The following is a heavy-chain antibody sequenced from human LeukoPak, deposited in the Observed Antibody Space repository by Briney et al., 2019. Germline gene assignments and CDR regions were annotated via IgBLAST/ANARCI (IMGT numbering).Heavy chain of an antibody. J-gene: IGHJ4*02. D-gene: IGHD3-10*01. V-gene: IGHV3-30*18. CDR1: GFTLSGSG. Sequence: GRSLRLSCAASGFTLSGSGIHWVRQAPGKGLEWVAVMSYDGENKFYADSVKGRFTISRDNSKNTLYLQMNSLRAEDTAVYYCAKDSHSPTVRGHIINYFDYWARGPWSPSPQ. CDR3: AKDSHSPTVRGHIINYFDY. CDR2: MSYDGENK.